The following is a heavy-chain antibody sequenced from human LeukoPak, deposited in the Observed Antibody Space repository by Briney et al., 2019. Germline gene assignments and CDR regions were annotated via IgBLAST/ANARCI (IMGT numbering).Heavy chain of an antibody. CDR1: GFTVSSNY. CDR3: ARGLTTMVRGVMDY. J-gene: IGHJ4*02. D-gene: IGHD3-10*01. Sequence: GGSLRLSCAASGFTVSSNYMSWVRQAPGKGLEWVSVIYSGGSTYYADSVKGRFTISRDNSKNTLYLQMNSLRAEDTAVYYCARGLTTMVRGVMDYWGQGTLVTVSS. CDR2: IYSGGST. V-gene: IGHV3-53*01.